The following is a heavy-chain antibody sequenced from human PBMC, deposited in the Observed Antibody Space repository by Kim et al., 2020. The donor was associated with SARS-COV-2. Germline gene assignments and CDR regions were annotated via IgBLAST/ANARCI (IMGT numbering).Heavy chain of an antibody. J-gene: IGHJ5*02. Sequence: GGSLRLSCAASGFAFATYWIHWVRQVPGKGPVWVSSINTDGSYSNNADAVKGRFTNSRDNAKNTVYLQIDSLRVEDTAVYYGAISVAVGTVDPWGPGTLV. CDR2: INTDGSYS. CDR1: GFAFATYW. D-gene: IGHD6-19*01. CDR3: AISVAVGTVDP. V-gene: IGHV3-74*01.